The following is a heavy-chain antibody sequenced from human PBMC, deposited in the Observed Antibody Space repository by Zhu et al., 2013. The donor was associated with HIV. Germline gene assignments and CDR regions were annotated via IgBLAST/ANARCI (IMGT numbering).Heavy chain of an antibody. J-gene: IGHJ4*02. CDR3: AEFGTGFDY. CDR1: DYTFTSYG. CDR2: ISAYNGHT. D-gene: IGHD3-16*01. V-gene: IGHV1-18*01. Sequence: QVQLVQSGAEVKKPGASVKVSCKASDYTFTSYGISWVRQARGQGLEWMGWISAYNGHTNFAQNLQGRVAMATDTSTGTAYLELRSLTSDDTAVYFCAEFGTGFDYWGQGTLITVSS.